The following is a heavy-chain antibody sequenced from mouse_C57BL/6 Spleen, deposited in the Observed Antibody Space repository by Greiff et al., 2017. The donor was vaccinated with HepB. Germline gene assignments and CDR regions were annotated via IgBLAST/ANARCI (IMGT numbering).Heavy chain of an antibody. J-gene: IGHJ2*01. CDR3: ARHGYDEGAGY. V-gene: IGHV1-22*01. CDR2: INPNNGGT. CDR1: GYTFTDYN. Sequence: EVKLMESGPELVKPGASVKMSCKASGYTFTDYNMHWVKQSHGKSLEWIGYINPNNGGTSYNQKFKGKATLTVNKSSSTAYMELRSLTSEDSAVYYCARHGYDEGAGYWGQGTTLTVSS. D-gene: IGHD2-2*01.